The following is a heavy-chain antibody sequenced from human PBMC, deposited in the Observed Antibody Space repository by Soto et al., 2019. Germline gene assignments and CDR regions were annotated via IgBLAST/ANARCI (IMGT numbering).Heavy chain of an antibody. J-gene: IGHJ3*02. CDR1: GFTFSSYA. CDR3: AKFLLKWLRFYDAFDI. V-gene: IGHV3-23*01. D-gene: IGHD5-12*01. Sequence: PGGSLRLSCAASGFTFSSYAMSWVRQAPGKGLEWVSAISGSGGSTYYADSVKGRFTISRDNSKNTLYLQMNSLRAEDTAVYYCAKFLLKWLRFYDAFDIWGQGTMVTVS. CDR2: ISGSGGST.